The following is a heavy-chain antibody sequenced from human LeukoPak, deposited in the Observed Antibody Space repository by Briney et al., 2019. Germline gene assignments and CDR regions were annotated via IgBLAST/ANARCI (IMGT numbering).Heavy chain of an antibody. V-gene: IGHV3-21*01. D-gene: IGHD3-10*01. J-gene: IGHJ6*03. CDR2: ISSSSSYI. CDR1: GFTFSNYS. CDR3: ARSRITPYYMDV. Sequence: PGGSLRLSCAASGFTFSNYSMNWVRQAPGKGLEWVSSISSSSSYIYYADSVKGRFTISRDNAKNSLYLQMNSLRAEDTAVYYCARSRITPYYMDVSGKGTTVTVS.